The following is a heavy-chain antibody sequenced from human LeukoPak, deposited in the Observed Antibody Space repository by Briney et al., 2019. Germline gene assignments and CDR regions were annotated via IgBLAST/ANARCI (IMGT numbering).Heavy chain of an antibody. V-gene: IGHV1-2*02. CDR2: INTNSSDT. D-gene: IGHD4-23*01. J-gene: IGHJ6*03. Sequence: SVNLSCTCSGYTFRCYYMHWVRHPHAPGHEWMGWINTNSSDTNHAQKFKGRVTMTRDTSITTAYLELSRLTYEGTAVDYCARGRGHDYGGNSENYYYMDVWGKGTMVTVSS. CDR3: ARGRGHDYGGNSENYYYMDV. CDR1: GYTFRCYY.